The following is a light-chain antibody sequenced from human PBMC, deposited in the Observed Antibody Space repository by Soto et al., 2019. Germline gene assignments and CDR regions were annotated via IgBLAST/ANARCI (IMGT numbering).Light chain of an antibody. CDR2: DAS. CDR1: HDIKDF. V-gene: IGKV1-33*01. J-gene: IGKJ5*01. Sequence: DIQMTQSPSSLSASVGDRVTITCQASHDIKDFLNWFQEEPGKAPKLLIYDASNLQTGVPSRFSGSGSGTHFTFTISSLQPEDIATYYCQRYDSLPPTFGQGTRLDIK. CDR3: QRYDSLPPT.